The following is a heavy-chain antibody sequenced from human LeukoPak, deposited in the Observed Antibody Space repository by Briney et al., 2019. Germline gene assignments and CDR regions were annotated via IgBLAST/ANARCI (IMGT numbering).Heavy chain of an antibody. CDR1: GGSINSTSYF. CDR2: INYSGRT. J-gene: IGHJ4*02. D-gene: IGHD2-2*01. CDR3: ARREDTSWYYFDF. Sequence: SETLSLTCTVSGGSINSTSYFWGWIRQPPGKGPEWIGSINYSGRTYYNPSLKSRVTISMDTSKNQFSLKQTSLTAADMAVYFCARREDTSWYYFDFWGQGTQVTVSS. V-gene: IGHV4-39*01.